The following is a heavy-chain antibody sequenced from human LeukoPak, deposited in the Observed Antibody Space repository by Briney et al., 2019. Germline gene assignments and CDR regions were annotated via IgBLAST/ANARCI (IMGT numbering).Heavy chain of an antibody. CDR2: INPNSDGT. Sequence: GESLKISRMGPGYSFTSYWIGWVRPAPGQGVGRRGLINPNSDGTNYAQKIQGRVTMNRDTSISTAYMELSRLRSDDTAVCYCARSGPQGYYYHGMDVWGQGTTVTVSS. CDR1: GYSFTSYW. J-gene: IGHJ6*02. CDR3: ARSGPQGYYYHGMDV. V-gene: IGHV1-2*02.